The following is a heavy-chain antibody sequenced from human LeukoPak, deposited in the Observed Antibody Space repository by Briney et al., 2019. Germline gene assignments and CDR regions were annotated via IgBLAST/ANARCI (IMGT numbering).Heavy chain of an antibody. CDR3: ARLNSAVVVPAAKRSYYYGMDV. J-gene: IGHJ6*02. D-gene: IGHD2-2*01. Sequence: SGGSLRLSCAASGFTFSSYWMSWVRQAPGKGLEWVANIKQDGSEKYYVDSVKGRFTISRDNAKNSLYLQMNSLRAEDTAVYYCARLNSAVVVPAAKRSYYYGMDVWGQGTTVTVSS. CDR1: GFTFSSYW. CDR2: IKQDGSEK. V-gene: IGHV3-7*01.